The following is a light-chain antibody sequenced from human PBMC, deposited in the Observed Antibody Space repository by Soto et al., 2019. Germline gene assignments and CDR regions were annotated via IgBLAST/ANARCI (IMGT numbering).Light chain of an antibody. V-gene: IGKV3-15*01. CDR3: QQYNNWPLT. CDR2: GAS. CDR1: QSVSSN. Sequence: EIVMTQSPATLSVSPGERATLSCRASQSVSSNLAWYQQKPGQAPRLLIDGASTRATGIPARFSGSGSGTEFTLTISSLQSEDFAVYYCQQYNNWPLTFGGGAKVDIK. J-gene: IGKJ4*01.